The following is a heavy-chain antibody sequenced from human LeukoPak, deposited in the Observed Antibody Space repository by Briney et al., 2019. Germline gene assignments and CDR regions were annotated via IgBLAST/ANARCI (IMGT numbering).Heavy chain of an antibody. CDR1: GGTFSSYA. D-gene: IGHD3-10*01. Sequence: SVKVSCKASGGTFSSYAISWVRQAPGQGLEWMGGIIPIFGTANYAQKFQGRVTITADESTSTAYMEMSSLRSEDTAVYYCASGTGSGNPFDYWGQGTLVTVSS. CDR2: IIPIFGTA. J-gene: IGHJ4*02. V-gene: IGHV1-69*01. CDR3: ASGTGSGNPFDY.